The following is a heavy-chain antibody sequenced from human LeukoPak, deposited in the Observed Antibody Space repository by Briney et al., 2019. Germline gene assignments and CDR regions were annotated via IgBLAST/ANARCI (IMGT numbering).Heavy chain of an antibody. CDR2: IYPRDGST. V-gene: IGHV1-46*01. J-gene: IGHJ4*02. Sequence: VASVKVSFKASGYSFTSNYIHWVRQAPGQGLEWMGMIYPRDGSTSYAQKFQGRVTETRDTSTSTVHMELSGLRSEDTAVYYCARDQEAFDYWGQGTLVTVSS. CDR3: ARDQEAFDY. CDR1: GYSFTSNY.